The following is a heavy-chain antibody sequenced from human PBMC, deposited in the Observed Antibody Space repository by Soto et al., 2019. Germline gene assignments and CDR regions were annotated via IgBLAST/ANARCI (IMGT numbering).Heavy chain of an antibody. D-gene: IGHD3-22*01. CDR2: IGGSGRTT. CDR1: AFTFNNYA. Sequence: EVQLLESGGGLVQPGGSLSLSCAASAFTFNNYAMRWVRQAPGKGLEWVSGIGGSGRTTYYADSVKGRFTISRANSNKTLFLQMNSQRAADTAVYYCAKSRYSDSSGDFYDYWGQGTLVTVSS. CDR3: AKSRYSDSSGDFYDY. J-gene: IGHJ4*02. V-gene: IGHV3-23*01.